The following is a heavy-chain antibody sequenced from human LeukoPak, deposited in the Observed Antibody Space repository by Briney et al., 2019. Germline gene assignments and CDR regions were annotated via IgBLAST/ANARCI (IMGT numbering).Heavy chain of an antibody. J-gene: IGHJ3*01. Sequence: PGGSLRLSCAASGFTFSSYAMHWVRQAPGKGLEWVAVISYDGSNKYYADSVKGRFTISRDNSKNTLYLQMNSLRAEDTAVYYCASPNDPSGIWFGELRWGQGTMVTVSS. CDR3: ASPNDPSGIWFGELR. D-gene: IGHD3-10*01. CDR1: GFTFSSYA. V-gene: IGHV3-30-3*01. CDR2: ISYDGSNK.